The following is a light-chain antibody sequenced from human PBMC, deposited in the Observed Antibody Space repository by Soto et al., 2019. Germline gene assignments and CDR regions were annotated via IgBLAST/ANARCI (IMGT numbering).Light chain of an antibody. CDR3: QQYSAYWT. CDR2: DVS. Sequence: DIQMTQSPSTLSASVGDRVTITCRASQSIRSWLAWYQQKPGKAPKLLIYDVSSLESGVPSRFSGSGSGTEFPLTVSSLQPDDFATYFCQQYSAYWTFGQGTKVEIK. V-gene: IGKV1-5*01. J-gene: IGKJ1*01. CDR1: QSIRSW.